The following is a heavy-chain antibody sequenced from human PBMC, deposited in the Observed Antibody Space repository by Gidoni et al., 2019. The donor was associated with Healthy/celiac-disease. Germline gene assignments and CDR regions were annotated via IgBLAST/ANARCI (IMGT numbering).Heavy chain of an antibody. J-gene: IGHJ6*02. Sequence: QVQLVESGGGVVQPGRSLRLSCAASGFTFSSYGMHWVRQAPGKGLEWLAVISYDGSNKYYADSVKGRFTISRDNSKNTLYLQMNSLRAEDTAVYYCAKGETQLWSHYYYYGMDVWGQGTTVTVSS. V-gene: IGHV3-30*18. CDR1: GFTFSSYG. CDR2: ISYDGSNK. CDR3: AKGETQLWSHYYYYGMDV. D-gene: IGHD5-18*01.